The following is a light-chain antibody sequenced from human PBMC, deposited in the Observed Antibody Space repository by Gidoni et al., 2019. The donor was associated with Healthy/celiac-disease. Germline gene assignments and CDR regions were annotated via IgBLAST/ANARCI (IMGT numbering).Light chain of an antibody. CDR3: QSYDSSLSDAV. CDR1: SSNIGAGYD. CDR2: GNS. V-gene: IGLV1-40*01. J-gene: IGLJ7*01. Sequence: QSVLTQPPSVSGAPGPSVTISCTGSSSNIGAGYDVHWYQQLPGTAPKLLIYGNSNRPSGVPDRFSGSKSGTSASLAITGLQAEDEADYYCQSYDSSLSDAVFGGGTQLTVL.